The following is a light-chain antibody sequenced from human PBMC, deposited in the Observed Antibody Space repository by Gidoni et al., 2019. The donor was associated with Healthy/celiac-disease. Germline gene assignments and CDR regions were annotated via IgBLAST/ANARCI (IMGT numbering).Light chain of an antibody. Sequence: EIVLTQSPATLSLSPGERANLSCRASQSVISYLAWYQQKPGQAPRILIYEASNRATGLPARFSGSGSGTDFTLTISSLEPEDFAVYYCQQRSNWPPTFGQGTKLEIK. CDR1: QSVISY. V-gene: IGKV3-11*01. J-gene: IGKJ2*01. CDR3: QQRSNWPPT. CDR2: EAS.